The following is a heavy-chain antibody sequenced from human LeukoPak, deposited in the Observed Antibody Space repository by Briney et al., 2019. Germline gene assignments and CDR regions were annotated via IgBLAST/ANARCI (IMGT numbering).Heavy chain of an antibody. CDR1: GDSVSSNSGA. D-gene: IGHD4-23*01. Sequence: SQTLSLTCAISGDSVSSNSGAWNWIRQSPSRGLEWLGRTYYRPKWYNDYAVSVKSRITINPDTPKNQFSLQLNSVTPEDTAVYYCASSYYAGNSLDDWGQGTLVTVSS. V-gene: IGHV6-1*01. CDR2: TYYRPKWYN. J-gene: IGHJ4*02. CDR3: ASSYYAGNSLDD.